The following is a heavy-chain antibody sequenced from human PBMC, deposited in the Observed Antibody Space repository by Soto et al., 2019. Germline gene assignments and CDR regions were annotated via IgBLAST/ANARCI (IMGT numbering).Heavy chain of an antibody. Sequence: ASVKVSCKASGYTFTSYDINWVRQATGQGLEWMGWMNPNSGNTGYAQKFQGRVTMTRNTSISTAYMELSSLRSEDAAVYYCARGYRRYTNWFDPWGQGTLVTVSS. J-gene: IGHJ5*02. CDR3: ARGYRRYTNWFDP. CDR1: GYTFTSYD. CDR2: MNPNSGNT. V-gene: IGHV1-8*01. D-gene: IGHD5-18*01.